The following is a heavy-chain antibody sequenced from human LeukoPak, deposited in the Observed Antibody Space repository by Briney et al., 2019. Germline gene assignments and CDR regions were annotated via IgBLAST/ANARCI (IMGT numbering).Heavy chain of an antibody. CDR1: GYTLTGLS. J-gene: IGHJ5*02. Sequence: ASVTVSCKVSGYTLTGLSMHWVRQAPGKGLEWMGGFNPEDGETIYTEKFQGRVTMSEDTSTDTAYMELSSLRSTDTAVYYCATDEKYTTGWSYHHWGQGTLVTVSS. CDR2: FNPEDGET. V-gene: IGHV1-24*01. D-gene: IGHD6-19*01. CDR3: ATDEKYTTGWSYHH.